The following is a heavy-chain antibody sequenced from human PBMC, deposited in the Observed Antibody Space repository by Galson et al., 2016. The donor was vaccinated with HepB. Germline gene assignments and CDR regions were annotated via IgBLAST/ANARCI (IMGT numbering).Heavy chain of an antibody. CDR1: GFSFKNYD. D-gene: IGHD3-3*01. CDR3: ARAYYDFVYGMDV. CDR2: IDAAGAT. J-gene: IGHJ6*02. Sequence: SLRLSCAASGFSFKNYDMHWVRHTTGKGLEWVSTIDAAGATYYLGSVKGRFAISRENAKNSLYLQMNSLRAEDTAIYYCARAYYDFVYGMDVWGQGTTVTVSS. V-gene: IGHV3-13*01.